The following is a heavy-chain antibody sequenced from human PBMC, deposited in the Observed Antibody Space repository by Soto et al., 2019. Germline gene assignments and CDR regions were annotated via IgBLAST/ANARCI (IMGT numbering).Heavy chain of an antibody. Sequence: GGSLRLSCAASGFTFSSYAMSWVRQAPGKGLEWVSAISGSGGSTYYADSVNGRFTISRDNSKNTLYLQMNSLRAEDTAVYYCAKDRVVVSFSHYMDVWGKGTTVTVSS. CDR3: AKDRVVVSFSHYMDV. CDR2: ISGSGGST. V-gene: IGHV3-23*01. J-gene: IGHJ6*03. CDR1: GFTFSSYA. D-gene: IGHD2-2*01.